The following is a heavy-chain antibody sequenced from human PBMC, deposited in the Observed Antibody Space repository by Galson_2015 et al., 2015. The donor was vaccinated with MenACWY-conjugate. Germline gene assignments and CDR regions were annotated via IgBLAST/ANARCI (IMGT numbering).Heavy chain of an antibody. CDR3: ARSGGMDV. J-gene: IGHJ6*02. CDR1: GFTFNTYV. CDR2: ISDAGGRI. V-gene: IGHV3-23*01. Sequence: SLRLSCAASGFTFNTYVMNWVRQAPGKGLEWVSTISDAGGRIYYADSVKGRFTISRDNSRNTLFLQMKSLRADDTAVYFCARSGGMDVWGQGTTVTVSS.